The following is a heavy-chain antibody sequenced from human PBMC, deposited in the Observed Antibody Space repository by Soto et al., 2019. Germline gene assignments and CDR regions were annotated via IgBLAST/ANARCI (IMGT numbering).Heavy chain of an antibody. Sequence: EVQLVESGGGLVQPGGSLRLSCVASGFTFSTYSLNWVRQAPGKGLEWLSYISGSSSGTKYYADSVKGRCTISRDNAEHALYLQMDRLGADDTDVYYCARRIATPRLGAFDIWGQWTMVTV. CDR2: ISGSSSGTK. V-gene: IGHV3-48*01. J-gene: IGHJ3*02. CDR1: GFTFSTYS. CDR3: ARRIATPRLGAFDI. D-gene: IGHD6-13*01.